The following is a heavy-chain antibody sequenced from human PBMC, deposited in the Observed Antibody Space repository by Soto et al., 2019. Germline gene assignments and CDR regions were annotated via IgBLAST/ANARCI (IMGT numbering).Heavy chain of an antibody. V-gene: IGHV3-33*06. CDR1: GFTFSSYG. J-gene: IGHJ4*02. Sequence: GGSLRLSCAASGFTFSSYGMHWVRQAPGKGLEWVAVIWYDGSNKYYADSVKGRFTISRDNSKNTLYLQMNSLRAEDTAVYYCAKHQFLEWLIYSDPFDYWGQGTLVTVSS. D-gene: IGHD3-3*01. CDR3: AKHQFLEWLIYSDPFDY. CDR2: IWYDGSNK.